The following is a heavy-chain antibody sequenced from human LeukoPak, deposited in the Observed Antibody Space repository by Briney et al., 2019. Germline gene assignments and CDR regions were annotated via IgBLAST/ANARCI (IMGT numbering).Heavy chain of an antibody. CDR2: IYYSGST. D-gene: IGHD2-2*03. CDR3: ARLTNLDIVVVPAAIDY. J-gene: IGHJ4*02. V-gene: IGHV4-39*01. CDR1: GGSISSSSYY. Sequence: PSETLSLTCTVSGGSISSSSYYWGWIRQPPGKGLEWIGSIYYSGSTYYNPSLKSRVTISVDTPKNQFSLKLSSVTAADTAVYYCARLTNLDIVVVPAAIDYWGQGTLVTVSS.